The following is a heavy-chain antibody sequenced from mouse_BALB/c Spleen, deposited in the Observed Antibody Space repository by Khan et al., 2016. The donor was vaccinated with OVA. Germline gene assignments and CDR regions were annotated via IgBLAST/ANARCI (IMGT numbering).Heavy chain of an antibody. V-gene: IGHV2-6-5*01. J-gene: IGHJ4*01. CDR2: IWGGGST. CDR3: AKGGWSYYYTLDY. CDR1: GFSLSDYG. Sequence: QVQLKESGPGLVAPSQNLSLTCTVSGFSLSDYGVSWIRQPPGKGLEWLGVIWGGGSTYYNSDLKSRLSISKDNSKSQVFLKMSSLQSDDTAMCYCAKGGWSYYYTLDYWGQGTSVTVSS.